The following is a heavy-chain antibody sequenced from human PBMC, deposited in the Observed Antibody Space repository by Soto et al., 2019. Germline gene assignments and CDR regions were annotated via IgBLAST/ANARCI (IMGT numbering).Heavy chain of an antibody. J-gene: IGHJ5*02. CDR2: INPSGGST. Sequence: GASVKVSCKASGYTFTSYYMHWVRQAPGQGLEWMGIINPSGGSTSYAQKFQGRVTMTRDTSTSTAYMELRSLRSDDTAVYYCAREVAANWFDPWGQGTLVTVSS. CDR1: GYTFTSYY. D-gene: IGHD6-6*01. CDR3: AREVAANWFDP. V-gene: IGHV1-46*01.